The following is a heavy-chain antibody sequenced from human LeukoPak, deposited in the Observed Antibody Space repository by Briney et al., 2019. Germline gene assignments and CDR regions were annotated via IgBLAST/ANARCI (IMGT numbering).Heavy chain of an antibody. CDR2: IYYSGST. CDR1: GGSISSSSYY. Sequence: PSETLSLTCTVSGGSISSSSYYWGWIRQPPGKGLEWIGYIYYSGSTNYNPSLKSRVTISVDTSKNQFSLKLSSVTAADTAVYYCARLAYNAYYYYMDVWGKGTTVTVSS. CDR3: ARLAYNAYYYYMDV. J-gene: IGHJ6*03. D-gene: IGHD1-1*01. V-gene: IGHV4-61*05.